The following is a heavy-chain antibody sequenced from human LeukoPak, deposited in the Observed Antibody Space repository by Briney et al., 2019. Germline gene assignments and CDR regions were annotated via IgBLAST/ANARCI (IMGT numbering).Heavy chain of an antibody. J-gene: IGHJ5*02. V-gene: IGHV1-8*01. D-gene: IGHD3-10*01. CDR1: GYTFTSYD. CDR3: ARQIEPYGSGSPLGWFDP. Sequence: GASVKVSCKASGYTFTSYDINWVRQATGQGLEWMGWMNPNSGNTGYAQKFQGRVTMTRNTSISTAYMELSSLRSEDTAVYYCARQIEPYGSGSPLGWFDPWGQGTLVTVSS. CDR2: MNPNSGNT.